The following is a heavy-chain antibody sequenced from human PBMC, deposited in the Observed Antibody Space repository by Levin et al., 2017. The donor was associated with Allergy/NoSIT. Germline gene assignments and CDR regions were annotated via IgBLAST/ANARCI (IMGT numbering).Heavy chain of an antibody. V-gene: IGHV3-21*01. CDR2: ISSSSGHK. CDR1: GFIFSSFS. J-gene: IGHJ3*02. CDR3: ARGPFDI. Sequence: GGSLRLSCAVSGFIFSSFSMNWVRQAPGKGLEWVSFISSSSGHKYYSDSAKGRCTISRDNAKNLLYLQMDSLRVDDTAMYYCARGPFDIWGQGTLVSVSS.